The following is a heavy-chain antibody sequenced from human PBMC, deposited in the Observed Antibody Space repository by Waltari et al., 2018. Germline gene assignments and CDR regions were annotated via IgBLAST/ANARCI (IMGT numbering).Heavy chain of an antibody. J-gene: IGHJ4*02. V-gene: IGHV4-34*01. CDR3: AREVREQLVPYYFDY. Sequence: QVQLQQWGAGLLKPSETLSLTCAVYGGSFSGYYWSWLRPPPGKGLEWIGEINHSGSTNYNPSLKSRVTISVDTSKNQFSLKLSSVTAADTAVYYCAREVREQLVPYYFDYWGQGTLVTVSS. CDR1: GGSFSGYY. CDR2: INHSGST. D-gene: IGHD6-6*01.